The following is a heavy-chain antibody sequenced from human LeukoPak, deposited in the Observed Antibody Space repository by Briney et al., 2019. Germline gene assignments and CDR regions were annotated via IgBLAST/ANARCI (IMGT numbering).Heavy chain of an antibody. CDR2: ISSSSPYI. J-gene: IGHJ1*01. D-gene: IGHD6-6*01. CDR1: GFTFSSYS. Sequence: GGSLRLSCAASGFTFSSYSMNWVRQAPGKGLEWVSSISSSSPYIYYADSVKGRFTISRDNAKNSLYLQMNSLRAEDTAVYYCARDVDSRYSSSSGYYQHWGQGTLVTVSS. V-gene: IGHV3-21*01. CDR3: ARDVDSRYSSSSGYYQH.